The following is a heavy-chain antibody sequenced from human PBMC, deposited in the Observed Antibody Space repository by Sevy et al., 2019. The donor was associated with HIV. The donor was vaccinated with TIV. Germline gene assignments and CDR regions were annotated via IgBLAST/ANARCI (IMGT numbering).Heavy chain of an antibody. D-gene: IGHD1-26*01. V-gene: IGHV1-2*02. CDR2: INPNSGGT. Sequence: ASVKVSCKASGYTFTGYYMHWVRQAPGQGLEWMGWINPNSGGTNYAQKFQGRVTMTRDTSISTAYMELSRLRSDDTAVYYCARPTYSRESYYEDAFDIWGQGTMVTVSS. CDR1: GYTFTGYY. J-gene: IGHJ3*02. CDR3: ARPTYSRESYYEDAFDI.